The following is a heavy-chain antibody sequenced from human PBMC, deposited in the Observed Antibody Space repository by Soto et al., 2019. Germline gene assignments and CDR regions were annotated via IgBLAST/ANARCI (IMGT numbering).Heavy chain of an antibody. CDR2: IYYSGST. CDR3: ATGRRYSSGWYGDYYGMDV. V-gene: IGHV4-34*01. D-gene: IGHD6-19*01. J-gene: IGHJ6*02. Sequence: PSETLSLTCAVYGGSFSGYYWSWIRQPPGKGLEWIGSIYYSGSTYYNPSLKSRVTISVDTSKNQFSLKLSSVTAADTAVYYCATGRRYSSGWYGDYYGMDVWGQGTTVTVSS. CDR1: GGSFSGYY.